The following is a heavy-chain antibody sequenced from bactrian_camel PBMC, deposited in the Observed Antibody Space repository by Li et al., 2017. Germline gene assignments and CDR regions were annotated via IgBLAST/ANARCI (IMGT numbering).Heavy chain of an antibody. CDR2: IDRDGRT. V-gene: IGHV3S53*01. CDR1: DDANEFEW. D-gene: IGHD1*01. Sequence: HVQLVESGGGSVEAGGSQRLSCVVTDDANEFEWIGWFRPDDKGERVGVAVIDRDGRTGYLDSVKDRFTISQDNAENTVYLQMNDLKPEDTAMYYCAADWGLRCPDEYNYWGQGTQVTVS. J-gene: IGHJ4*01. CDR3: AADWGLRCPDEYNY.